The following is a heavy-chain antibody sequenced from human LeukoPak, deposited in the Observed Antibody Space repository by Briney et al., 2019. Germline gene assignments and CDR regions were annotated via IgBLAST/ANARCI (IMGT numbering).Heavy chain of an antibody. CDR2: INHSGST. J-gene: IGHJ6*02. D-gene: IGHD6-13*01. CDR1: GGSFSGYY. V-gene: IGHV4-34*01. Sequence: ASETLSLTCAVYGGSFSGYYWSWIRQPPGKGLEWIGEINHSGSTNYNPSLKSRVTISVDTSKNQFSLKLSSVTAADTAVYYCASSIPPGSSWYYYYYGMDVWGQGTTVTVSS. CDR3: ASSIPPGSSWYYYYYGMDV.